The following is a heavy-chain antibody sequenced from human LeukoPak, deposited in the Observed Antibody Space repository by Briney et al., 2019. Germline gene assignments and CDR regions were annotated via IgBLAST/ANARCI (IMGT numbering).Heavy chain of an antibody. V-gene: IGHV5-10-1*01. CDR1: GSSFTSYW. D-gene: IGHD4-17*01. CDR3: ARLDYGDYGMDV. CDR2: IDPSDSYT. Sequence: GESLQISCQGSGSSFTSYWISWVRPMPGKGLEWMGRIDPSDSYTNYSPSFQGHVTISADKSISTAYLQWSSLKASDTAMYYCARLDYGDYGMDVWGQGTTVTVSS. J-gene: IGHJ6*02.